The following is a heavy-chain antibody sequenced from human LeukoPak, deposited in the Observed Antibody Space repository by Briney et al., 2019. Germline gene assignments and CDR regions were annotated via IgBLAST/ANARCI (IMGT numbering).Heavy chain of an antibody. CDR2: IYYSGST. V-gene: IGHV4-39*07. D-gene: IGHD3-3*01. CDR3: ARAGVYDFWSGYSCYFDY. Sequence: SETLSLTCTVSGGSISSSSYYWGWIRQPPGKGLEWIGSIYYSGSTYYNPSLKSRVTISVDTSKNQFSLKLSSVTAADTAVYYCARAGVYDFWSGYSCYFDYWGQGTLVTVSS. J-gene: IGHJ4*02. CDR1: GGSISSSSYY.